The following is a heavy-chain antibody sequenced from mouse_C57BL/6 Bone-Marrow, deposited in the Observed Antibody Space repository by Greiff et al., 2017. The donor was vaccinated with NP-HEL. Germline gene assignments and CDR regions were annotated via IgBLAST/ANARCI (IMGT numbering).Heavy chain of an antibody. CDR2: IDPSDSYT. V-gene: IGHV1-50*01. J-gene: IGHJ3*01. Sequence: VQLQQSGAELVKPGASVKLSCKASGYTFTSYWMQWVKQRPGQGLEWIGEIDPSDSYTNYNQKFKGKATLTVDTSSSTAYMQLSSLTSEDSAVYYCARKLAWFAYWGQGTLVTVSA. CDR3: ARKLAWFAY. CDR1: GYTFTSYW.